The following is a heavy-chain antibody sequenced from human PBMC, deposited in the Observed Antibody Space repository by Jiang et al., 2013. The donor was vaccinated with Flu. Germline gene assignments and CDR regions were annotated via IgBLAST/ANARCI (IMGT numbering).Heavy chain of an antibody. CDR2: SIIVEAP. D-gene: IGHD3-10*01. J-gene: IGHJ4*02. Sequence: VYGGSFSGYYWELDPPAPREGAGSGLGKSIIVEAPTTTRPSRVRVTIPVDTSKNQFSLKLSSVTAADTAVYYCARRRATMVRGVGYWGQGTLVTVSS. V-gene: IGHV4-34*01. CDR1: GGSFSGYY. CDR3: ARRRATMVRGVGY.